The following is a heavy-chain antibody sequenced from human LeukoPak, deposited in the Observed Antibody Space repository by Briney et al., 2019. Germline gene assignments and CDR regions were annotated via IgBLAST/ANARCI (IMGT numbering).Heavy chain of an antibody. CDR3: AKDPLGGDETDY. V-gene: IGHV3-49*04. Sequence: GGSLRLSCTASGFTFGDYAMSWVRQAPGKGLEWVGFIRSKVYGGTTEYAASVKGRFTISRDDSKGIAYLQMNSLRAEDTAIYYCAKDPLGGDETDYWGQGILVTVSS. CDR1: GFTFGDYA. D-gene: IGHD3-16*01. J-gene: IGHJ4*02. CDR2: IRSKVYGGTT.